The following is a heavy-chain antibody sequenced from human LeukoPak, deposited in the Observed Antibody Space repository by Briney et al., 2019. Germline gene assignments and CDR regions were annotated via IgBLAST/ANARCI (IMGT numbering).Heavy chain of an antibody. J-gene: IGHJ3*01. CDR2: ISSSGSTI. D-gene: IGHD2-2*01. V-gene: IGHV3-48*03. CDR1: GFTFSSYE. CDR3: AREIDCSSASCYDPEGPYAFDV. Sequence: GGSLRLSCAASGFTFSSYEMNWVRQAPGKGLEWVSYISSSGSTIYYADSVKGRFTISRDDAKNSVYLQMNALRPEDTAMYYCAREIDCSSASCYDPEGPYAFDVWGQGTMVIVSS.